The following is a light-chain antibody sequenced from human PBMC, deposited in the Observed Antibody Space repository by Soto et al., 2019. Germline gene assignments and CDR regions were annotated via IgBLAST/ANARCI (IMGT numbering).Light chain of an antibody. V-gene: IGKV1-27*01. Sequence: DIQVTQSPSSLSASVGDRVTITCRASQDISGHLAWYQQKPGKVPKLLIYEASTLQSEVPSRFSASGSGTDFTLTISSLQPEDVATYYCQQYNGTPRTFGQGTKVELK. J-gene: IGKJ1*01. CDR1: QDISGH. CDR2: EAS. CDR3: QQYNGTPRT.